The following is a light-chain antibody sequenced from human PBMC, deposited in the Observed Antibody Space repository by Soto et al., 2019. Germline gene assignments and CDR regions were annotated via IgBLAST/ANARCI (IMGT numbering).Light chain of an antibody. CDR1: QSVRSNY. CDR2: GAS. Sequence: EIVLTQSPGTLSLSSGERATLSCRASQSVRSNYLAWYQQKPGQAPRLLIYGASSRATGIPDRFGGSGSGTDFTLTISRLEPEDFAVYYCQHYASSPLTFGGGTKVEIK. J-gene: IGKJ4*01. V-gene: IGKV3-20*01. CDR3: QHYASSPLT.